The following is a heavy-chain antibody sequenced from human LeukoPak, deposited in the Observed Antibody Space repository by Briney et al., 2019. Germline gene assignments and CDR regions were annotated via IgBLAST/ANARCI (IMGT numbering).Heavy chain of an antibody. Sequence: GGSLRLSCAASGFAFTIYSMNWVRQAPGKGLEWVSYISSSGSTIYYADSVKGRFTISRDNAKNSLYLQMNSLRAEDTAVYYCAELGITMIGGVWGKGTTVTISS. J-gene: IGHJ6*04. CDR3: AELGITMIGGV. V-gene: IGHV3-48*04. CDR1: GFAFTIYS. CDR2: ISSSGSTI. D-gene: IGHD3-10*02.